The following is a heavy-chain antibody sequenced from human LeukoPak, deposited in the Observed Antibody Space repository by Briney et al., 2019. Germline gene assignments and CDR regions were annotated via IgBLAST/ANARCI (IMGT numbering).Heavy chain of an antibody. J-gene: IGHJ2*01. D-gene: IGHD1-26*01. V-gene: IGHV3-23*01. Sequence: GGSLRLSCAASGFSFSSYAMSWVRQAPGKGLEWVSASTGGSTYYPDSVKGRFTVSRDNSKNTLYLQLNSLRAEDTAVYYCAKGALGAAYWYFGVWGRSTLVSVSS. CDR2: STGGST. CDR3: AKGALGAAYWYFGV. CDR1: GFSFSSYA.